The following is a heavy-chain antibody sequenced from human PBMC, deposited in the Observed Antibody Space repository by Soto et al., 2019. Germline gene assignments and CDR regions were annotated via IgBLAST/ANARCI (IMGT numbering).Heavy chain of an antibody. CDR3: ARDQLYYNDISGRPLNAFDV. CDR1: GFTFRNYN. J-gene: IGHJ3*01. D-gene: IGHD3-22*01. V-gene: IGHV3-48*01. Sequence: HPGGSLRLSCAASGFTFRNYNMNWVRQAPGKGLEWVSYIGIGSSTKYYADSVKGRFTISRDNAKNSLYLQMNSLRAEDTAVYYCARDQLYYNDISGRPLNAFDVWGQGTMVTVSS. CDR2: IGIGSSTK.